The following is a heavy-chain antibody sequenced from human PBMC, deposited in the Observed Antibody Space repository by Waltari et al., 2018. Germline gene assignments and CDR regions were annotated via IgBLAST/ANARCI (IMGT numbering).Heavy chain of an antibody. J-gene: IGHJ4*02. CDR1: GFSFRRYG. CDR3: ASGGKIVVVPADY. Sequence: QAQLVESGGGVVHPEGSLRLSCTASGFSFRRYGMHWVRQTPGKGLEWVAFIRYDGSDKYYADSVKGRFTISRDTSKNTLYLQMNSLRSEDTAVYYCASGGKIVVVPADYWGQGTLVTVSS. CDR2: IRYDGSDK. D-gene: IGHD2-2*01. V-gene: IGHV3-30*02.